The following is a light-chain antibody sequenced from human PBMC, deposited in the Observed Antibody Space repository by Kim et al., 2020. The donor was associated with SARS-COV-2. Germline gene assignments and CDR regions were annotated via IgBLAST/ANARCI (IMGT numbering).Light chain of an antibody. Sequence: QSVLPQPPSASGTPGQRVTISCSGSSSNIGSNTVNWYQQLPGTAPKLLIYSNNQRPSGVPDRFSGSKSGTSASLAISGLQSEDEADYYCAAWDDSLNGPVFGGGTKVTVL. CDR2: SNN. CDR1: SSNIGSNT. CDR3: AAWDDSLNGPV. V-gene: IGLV1-44*01. J-gene: IGLJ6*01.